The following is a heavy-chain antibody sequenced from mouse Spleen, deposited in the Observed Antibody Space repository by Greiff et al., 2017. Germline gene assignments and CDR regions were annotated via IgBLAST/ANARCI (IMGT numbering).Heavy chain of an antibody. V-gene: IGHV3-6*01. CDR3: ARDQGYYWFAY. CDR1: GYSITSGYY. D-gene: IGHD2-1*01. J-gene: IGHJ3*01. CDR2: ISYDGSN. Sequence: EVKLVESGPGLVKPSQSLSLTCSVTGYSITSGYYWNWIRQFPGNKLEWMGYISYDGSNNYNPSLKNRISITRDTSKNQFFLKLNSVTTEDTATYYCARDQGYYWFAYWGQGTLVTVSA.